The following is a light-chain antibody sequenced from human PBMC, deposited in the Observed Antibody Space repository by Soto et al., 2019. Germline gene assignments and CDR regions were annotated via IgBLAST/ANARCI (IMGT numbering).Light chain of an antibody. V-gene: IGKV1-39*01. CDR1: QSITIY. CDR3: QQTYSAPRT. Sequence: DIQMTQSPSSLSASVGDRVTISCRASQSITIYLNWYQQTPGKAPRLLIYGASTLQTGVPSRFSGSGSMTDFTLTISNLQPEDFDTYYCQQTYSAPRTLGPGTKVDI. CDR2: GAS. J-gene: IGKJ1*01.